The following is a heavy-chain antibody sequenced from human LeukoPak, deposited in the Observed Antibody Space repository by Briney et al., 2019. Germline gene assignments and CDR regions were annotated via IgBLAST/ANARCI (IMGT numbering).Heavy chain of an antibody. D-gene: IGHD4-17*01. CDR1: GVSISSGGYS. Sequence: PSETLSLTCAVSGVSISSGGYSWSWIRQPPGKGLEWIGYIYHSGSTYYNPSLKSRVTISVDRSKNQFSLKLSSVTAADTAVYYCARTYGDYDYWGQGTLVTVSS. CDR2: IYHSGST. J-gene: IGHJ4*02. CDR3: ARTYGDYDY. V-gene: IGHV4-30-2*01.